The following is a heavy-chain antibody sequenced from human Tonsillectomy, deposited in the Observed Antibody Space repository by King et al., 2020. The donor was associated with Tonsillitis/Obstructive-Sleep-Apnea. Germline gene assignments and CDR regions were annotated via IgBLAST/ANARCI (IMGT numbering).Heavy chain of an antibody. V-gene: IGHV3-23*04. CDR1: GFTFSSYA. CDR3: GRGGRKTMNYYHAVDV. Sequence: VQLVESGGGLVQPGGSLRLSCAASGFTFSSYAMTWVRQPPGKGLEWVSAIGGSGESTYSADSVKGRFTISRDNSKNTLSLQMNSLRAEDTAIYYCGRGGRKTMNYYHAVDVWGQGTTVTVSS. D-gene: IGHD1-26*01. J-gene: IGHJ6*02. CDR2: IGGSGEST.